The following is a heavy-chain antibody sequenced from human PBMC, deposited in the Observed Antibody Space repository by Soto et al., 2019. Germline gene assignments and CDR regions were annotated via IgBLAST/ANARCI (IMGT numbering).Heavy chain of an antibody. Sequence: SVKVSCKASGFTFTSSAVQWVRQARGQRLEWIGWIVVGSGNTKYSQKFQGRVTITRDTSASTAYMELSSLRSEDTAVYYCATRYSSSSRTDYWGQGTLVTVSS. CDR2: IVVGSGNT. J-gene: IGHJ4*02. D-gene: IGHD6-6*01. V-gene: IGHV1-58*01. CDR3: ATRYSSSSRTDY. CDR1: GFTFTSSA.